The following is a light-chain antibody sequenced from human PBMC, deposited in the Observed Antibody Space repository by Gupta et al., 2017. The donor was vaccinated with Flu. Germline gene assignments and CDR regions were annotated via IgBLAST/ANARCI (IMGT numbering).Light chain of an antibody. CDR2: WAS. J-gene: IGKJ3*01. CDR1: QSVLYSSNNKTY. CDR3: QQYYTTLS. V-gene: IGKV4-1*01. Sequence: LGERATINCKSSQSVLYSSNNKTYLAWYQQKSGQPPKLLISWASTRESGVPDRFSGSGSGTDFTLTISSLQAEDVAVYYCQQYYTTLSFGPGTKVDIK.